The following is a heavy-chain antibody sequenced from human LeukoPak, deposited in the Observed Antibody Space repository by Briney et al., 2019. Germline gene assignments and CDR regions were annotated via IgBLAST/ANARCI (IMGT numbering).Heavy chain of an antibody. Sequence: KPSETLSLTCTVSGGSISSGDYYWSWIRQPPGKGLEWIGYIYYSGSTYYNPSLKSRVTISVDTSKNQFSLKLSSVTAADTAVYYCARAGDSSGYLRAKLAYFAYWGQGTLVTVSS. CDR3: ARAGDSSGYLRAKLAYFAY. V-gene: IGHV4-30-4*01. CDR2: IYYSGST. J-gene: IGHJ4*02. D-gene: IGHD3-22*01. CDR1: GGSISSGDYY.